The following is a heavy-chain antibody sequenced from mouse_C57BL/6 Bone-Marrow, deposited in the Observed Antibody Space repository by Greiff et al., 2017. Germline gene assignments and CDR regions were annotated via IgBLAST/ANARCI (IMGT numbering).Heavy chain of an antibody. D-gene: IGHD1-1*01. CDR2: IYPRSGNT. J-gene: IGHJ2*01. CDR3: ARTPYYGSRGPHFDY. Sequence: QVQLQQSGAELARPGASVKLSCKASGYTFTSYGISWVKQRTGQGLEWIGEIYPRSGNTYYNEKFKGKATLTADKSSSTAYMELRSLTSEDSAVYFCARTPYYGSRGPHFDYWGQGTTLTVSS. V-gene: IGHV1-81*01. CDR1: GYTFTSYG.